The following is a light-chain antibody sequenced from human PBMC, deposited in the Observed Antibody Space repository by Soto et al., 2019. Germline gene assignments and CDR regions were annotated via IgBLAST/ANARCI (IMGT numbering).Light chain of an antibody. CDR2: DAS. J-gene: IGKJ1*01. CDR1: QSVSSY. Sequence: EIVLTQSPATLSLSPGERATLSCRASQSVSSYLAWYQQKPGQAPRLLIYDASNRATGIPARFSGSGSGTDFPPTISRLWAEDFAVYYRQQPNNWPVTFGQGTKVEIK. V-gene: IGKV3-11*01. CDR3: QQPNNWPVT.